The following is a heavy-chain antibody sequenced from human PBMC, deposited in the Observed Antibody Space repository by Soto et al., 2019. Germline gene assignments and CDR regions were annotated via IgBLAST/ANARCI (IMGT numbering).Heavy chain of an antibody. CDR2: ISRSGSTI. V-gene: IGHV3-11*01. CDR1: GFTFSDYY. CDR3: AGFGDVVVTAPSPFDS. D-gene: IGHD2-2*01. Sequence: QVQLGESGGGLVKPGGSLRLSCAASGFTFSDYYMSWIRQAPGKGLEWISYISRSGSTIYYADSVKGRFAISRDNAQDSLDLQMNRLRAEDTAVYYWAGFGDVVVTAPSPFDSWGQGTLVTVSS. J-gene: IGHJ4*02.